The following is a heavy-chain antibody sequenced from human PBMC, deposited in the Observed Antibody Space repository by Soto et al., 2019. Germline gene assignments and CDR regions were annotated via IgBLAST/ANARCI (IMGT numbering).Heavy chain of an antibody. Sequence: QVQLVQSGGEVKKPGSSVKVSCKASGGTFSSYAISWVRQAPGQGLEWMGGIIPIFGTANYAQKFQGRVTITADESTSTAYMELSSLRSEDTAVYYCARDGAAYCGGDCYSGFDYWGQGTLVTVSS. CDR3: ARDGAAYCGGDCYSGFDY. V-gene: IGHV1-69*01. CDR2: IIPIFGTA. CDR1: GGTFSSYA. J-gene: IGHJ4*02. D-gene: IGHD2-21*02.